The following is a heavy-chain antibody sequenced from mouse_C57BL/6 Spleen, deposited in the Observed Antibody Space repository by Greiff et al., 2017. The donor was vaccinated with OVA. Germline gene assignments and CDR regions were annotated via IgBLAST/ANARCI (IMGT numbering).Heavy chain of an antibody. Sequence: VKLMESGPGLVQPSQSLSITCTVSGFSLTSYGVHWVRQSPGKGLEWLGVIWSGGSTDYNAAFISRLIISKDNSKSQVFFKMNSLQADDTAIYYCARDDPGFAYWGQGTLVTVSA. J-gene: IGHJ3*01. CDR1: GFSLTSYG. V-gene: IGHV2-2*01. CDR3: ARDDPGFAY. CDR2: IWSGGST.